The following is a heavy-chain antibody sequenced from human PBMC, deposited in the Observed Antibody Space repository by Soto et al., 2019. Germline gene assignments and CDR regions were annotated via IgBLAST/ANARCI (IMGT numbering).Heavy chain of an antibody. Sequence: QVQLGQSGAEVKKPGASVKVSCKASGYTFTSYGISWGRQAPGQGLEWMGWIRVYNGNTKYEQKLQGRVTMTTDTSTSTAYMEMRRLRSDDTAVYYYAREAAIGMNDYWGQGTRVTVSS. D-gene: IGHD1-20*01. CDR2: IRVYNGNT. CDR3: AREAAIGMNDY. CDR1: GYTFTSYG. J-gene: IGHJ4*02. V-gene: IGHV1-18*01.